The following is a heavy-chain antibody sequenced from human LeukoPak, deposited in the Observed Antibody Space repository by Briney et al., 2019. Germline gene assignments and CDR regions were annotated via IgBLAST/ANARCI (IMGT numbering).Heavy chain of an antibody. D-gene: IGHD1-20*01. CDR3: AKGVVAGYHFHYMGV. CDR2: IAWNSGTI. V-gene: IGHV3-9*01. CDR1: GFTFDDYD. Sequence: PGRSLRLSCAASGFTFDDYDMHRVRQAPVKGLEWVSGIAWNSGTIGYADSVRGRFTMSRDNAKNSLFLQMNSLRAEDTALYYCAKGVVAGYHFHYMGVWGKGTTVTVSS. J-gene: IGHJ6*03.